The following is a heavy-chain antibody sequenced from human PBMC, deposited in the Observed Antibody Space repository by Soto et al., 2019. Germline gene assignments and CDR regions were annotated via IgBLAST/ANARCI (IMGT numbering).Heavy chain of an antibody. CDR1: GFTFSSYA. J-gene: IGHJ4*02. D-gene: IGHD6-13*01. Sequence: GGSLRLSCAASGFTFSSYAMSWVRQAPGKGLEWVSAISGSGGSTYYAYSVKGRFTISRDNSKNTLYLQMNSLRAEDTAVYYCAKASLRGIAAAGFDYWGQGTLVTVSS. CDR2: ISGSGGST. V-gene: IGHV3-23*01. CDR3: AKASLRGIAAAGFDY.